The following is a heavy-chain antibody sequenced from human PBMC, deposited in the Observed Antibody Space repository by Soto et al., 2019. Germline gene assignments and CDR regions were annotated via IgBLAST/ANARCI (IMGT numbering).Heavy chain of an antibody. J-gene: IGHJ3*02. Sequence: SETLSLTCAVYGGSFSGYYWSWIRQPPGKGLEWIGEINHSGSTNYNPSLKSRVTISVDTSKNQFSLKLSSVTAADMAVYYCASQSAISLGAFDIWGQGTMVTVSS. CDR3: ASQSAISLGAFDI. D-gene: IGHD2-21*01. CDR2: INHSGST. V-gene: IGHV4-34*01. CDR1: GGSFSGYY.